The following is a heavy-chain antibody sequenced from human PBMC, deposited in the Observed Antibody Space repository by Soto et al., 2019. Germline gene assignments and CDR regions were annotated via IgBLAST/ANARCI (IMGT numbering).Heavy chain of an antibody. D-gene: IGHD2-2*01. CDR2: IYYSGST. V-gene: IGHV4-31*03. CDR3: ARAQIVVVPADISHPRYKWFDP. CDR1: GGSISSGGYY. J-gene: IGHJ5*02. Sequence: PSETLSLTCTVSGGSISSGGYYWSWIRQHPGKGLEWIGYIYYSGSTYYNPSLKSRVTISVDTSKNQFSLKLSSVTAADTAVYYCARAQIVVVPADISHPRYKWFDPWGQGTLVTVSS.